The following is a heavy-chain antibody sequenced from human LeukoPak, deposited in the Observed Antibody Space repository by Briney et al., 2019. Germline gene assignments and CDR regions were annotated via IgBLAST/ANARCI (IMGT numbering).Heavy chain of an antibody. CDR3: ANGYRYCSSTSCDFDY. CDR1: GFTFSTYG. CDR2: ISGSGGNT. V-gene: IGHV3-23*01. D-gene: IGHD2-2*01. J-gene: IGHJ4*02. Sequence: GALRLSCAASGFTFSTYGMSWVRQAPGKGLKWVSAISGSGGNTYYADSVKGRFTISRDNSRNTLYLQMNSLRAEDTAVYYCANGYRYCSSTSCDFDYWGQGTLVTVSS.